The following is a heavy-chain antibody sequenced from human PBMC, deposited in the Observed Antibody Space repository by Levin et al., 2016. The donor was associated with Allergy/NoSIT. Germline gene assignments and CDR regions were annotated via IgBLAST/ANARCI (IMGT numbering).Heavy chain of an antibody. Sequence: SETLSLTCAVSGGSISSSDWWSWVRQPPGKGLEWIGEVYHSGSTNYNPSLKSRVTISVGKSKKQFSLKLSSGTAADTAVYYCAGVHYDTRGSLYFGYWGQGTPVTVSS. D-gene: IGHD3-22*01. CDR3: AGVHYDTRGSLYFGY. V-gene: IGHV4-4*02. CDR2: VYHSGST. CDR1: GGSISSSDW. J-gene: IGHJ4*02.